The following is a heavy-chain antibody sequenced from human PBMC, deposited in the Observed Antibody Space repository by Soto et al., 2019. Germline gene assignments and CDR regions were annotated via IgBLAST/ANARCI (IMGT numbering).Heavy chain of an antibody. CDR1: GYTFTSYY. CDR3: ARDGASYDSSGYIFDY. CDR2: INPSGGST. Sequence: GASVKVSCKASGYTFTSYYMHWVRQAPGQGLEWMGIINPSGGSTSYAQKFQGRVTMTRDTSTSTVYMELSSLRSEDTAVYYCARDGASYDSSGYIFDYWGQGTLVTVSS. J-gene: IGHJ4*02. V-gene: IGHV1-46*01. D-gene: IGHD3-22*01.